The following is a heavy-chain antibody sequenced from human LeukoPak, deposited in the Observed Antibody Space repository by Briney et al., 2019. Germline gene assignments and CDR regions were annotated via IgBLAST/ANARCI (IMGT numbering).Heavy chain of an antibody. J-gene: IGHJ4*02. CDR1: GDSISSFY. D-gene: IGHD3-22*01. V-gene: IGHV4-4*07. Sequence: SETLSLTCTVSGDSISSFYWSWIRQPAGKGLEWIGRIYSSGSTNYNPSLESRVTMSVDTSKNQLSLKLSSVTAADTAVYYCARANYYDSSGYYRLWGQGTLVTVSS. CDR2: IYSSGST. CDR3: ARANYYDSSGYYRL.